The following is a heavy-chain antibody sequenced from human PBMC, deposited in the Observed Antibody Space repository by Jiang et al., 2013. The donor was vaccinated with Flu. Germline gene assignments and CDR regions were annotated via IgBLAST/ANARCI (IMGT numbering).Heavy chain of an antibody. J-gene: IGHJ6*04. CDR3: ARMNVDTAMVNYYYYGMDV. CDR1: GFSLSTSGMC. Sequence: PTQTLTLTCTFSGFSLSTSGMCVSWIRQPPGKALEWLARIDWDDDKYYSTSLKTRLTISKDTSKNQVVLTMTNMDPVDTATYYCARMNVDTAMVNYYYYGMDVWGKGTTVTVSS. V-gene: IGHV2-70*11. D-gene: IGHD5-18*01. CDR2: IDWDDDK.